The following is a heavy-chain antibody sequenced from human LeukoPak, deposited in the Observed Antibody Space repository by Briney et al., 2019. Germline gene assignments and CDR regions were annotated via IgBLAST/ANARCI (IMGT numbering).Heavy chain of an antibody. CDR1: GLTFSGYD. D-gene: IGHD2-2*01. CDR3: AKDLVVVPAAGDSFDS. CDR2: ISGNSGSI. V-gene: IGHV3-23*01. Sequence: GGSLRLSCAASGLTFSGYDMHWVRQAPGKGLEWVSVISGNSGSIYYADSVKGRFTISRDNSKNTVYLQMDSLRAEDTAIYYCAKDLVVVPAAGDSFDSWGQGTLVTVSS. J-gene: IGHJ4*02.